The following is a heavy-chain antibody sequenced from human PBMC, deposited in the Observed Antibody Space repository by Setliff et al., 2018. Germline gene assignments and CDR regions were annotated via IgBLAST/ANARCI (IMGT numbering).Heavy chain of an antibody. J-gene: IGHJ4*02. Sequence: SETLSLTCAAYGGTFSDYYWTWIRQPPGKGLEWIGEINHRGSTNYNPSLKSRATISIDTSKDQFSLKLISMGAADTAVYFCARGRNIAARLLDSWGQGALVTVSS. CDR1: GGTFSDYY. CDR3: ARGRNIAARLLDS. D-gene: IGHD6-6*01. CDR2: INHRGST. V-gene: IGHV4-34*01.